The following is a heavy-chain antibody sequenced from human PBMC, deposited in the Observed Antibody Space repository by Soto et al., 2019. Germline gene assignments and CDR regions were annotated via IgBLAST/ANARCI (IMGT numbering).Heavy chain of an antibody. Sequence: QVQLVQSGAEVKKPGASVKVSCKASGYTFTSYGISWVRQAPGQGLEWMGWISAYNGNTNYAQKLQGRVTMTADTSTSTAYMELRSLRSDDTAVYYCARIRQWEVDSLGNYYYMDVWGKGTTVTVSS. J-gene: IGHJ6*03. CDR3: ARIRQWEVDSLGNYYYMDV. V-gene: IGHV1-18*01. CDR1: GYTFTSYG. CDR2: ISAYNGNT. D-gene: IGHD1-26*01.